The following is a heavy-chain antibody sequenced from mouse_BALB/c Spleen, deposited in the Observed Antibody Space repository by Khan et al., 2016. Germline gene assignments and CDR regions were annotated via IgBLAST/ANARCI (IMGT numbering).Heavy chain of an antibody. CDR2: INNYSGEP. J-gene: IGHJ4*01. CDR1: GYTFTNYG. D-gene: IGHD1-1*01. V-gene: IGHV9-1*02. CDR3: AMGEKLRYSYFAMDY. Sequence: QIQLVQSGPELKKPGETVKISCKASGYTFTNYGMNWVKQAPGKGLKWMGWINNYSGEPTYADDFKGRFAFSLETFASTASLPINNLKIEDMATYFSAMGEKLRYSYFAMDYWGQGTSVTVSS.